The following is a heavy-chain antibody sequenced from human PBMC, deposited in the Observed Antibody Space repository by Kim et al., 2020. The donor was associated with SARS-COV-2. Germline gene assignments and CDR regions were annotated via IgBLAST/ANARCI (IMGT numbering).Heavy chain of an antibody. D-gene: IGHD3-10*01. CDR2: ISWYGGDA. V-gene: IGHV3-9*01. Sequence: GGSLRLSCATSGFTFDDYAMHWVRQVPGKGLEWVSGISWYGGDADYADSVKGRFTISRDNAKKSLYLQMTSLRPEDTALYSCAKGFRDSPQSNYYYYGM. CDR1: GFTFDDYA. CDR3: AKGFRDSPQSNYYYYGM. J-gene: IGHJ6*01.